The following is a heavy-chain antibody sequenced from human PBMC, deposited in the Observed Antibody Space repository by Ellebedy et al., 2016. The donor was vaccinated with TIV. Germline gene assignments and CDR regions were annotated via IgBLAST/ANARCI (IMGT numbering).Heavy chain of an antibody. V-gene: IGHV4-59*12. Sequence: SETLSLTXAVYGGSFSGYYWSWIRQPPGKTLEWIGYVYYSGSTDYNPSLKSRVTMSVDTSKNQFSLKLSSVTAADTAVYYCARVFARYCSSTSCYTAYFQHWGQGTLVTVSS. D-gene: IGHD2-2*02. J-gene: IGHJ1*01. CDR3: ARVFARYCSSTSCYTAYFQH. CDR2: VYYSGST. CDR1: GGSFSGYY.